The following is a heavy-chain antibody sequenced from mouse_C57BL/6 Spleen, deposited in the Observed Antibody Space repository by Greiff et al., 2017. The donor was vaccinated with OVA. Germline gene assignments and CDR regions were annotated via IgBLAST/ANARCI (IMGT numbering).Heavy chain of an antibody. CDR3: AREDSNYEAMDY. CDR1: GFTFSSYA. D-gene: IGHD2-5*01. Sequence: EVKLVESGGGLVKPGGSLKLSCAASGFTFSSYAMSWVRQTPEKRLEWVATISDGGSYTYYPDTVKGRFTISRDNAKNNLYLQMSHLKSEDTAMYYCAREDSNYEAMDYWGQGTSVTVSS. J-gene: IGHJ4*01. CDR2: ISDGGSYT. V-gene: IGHV5-4*01.